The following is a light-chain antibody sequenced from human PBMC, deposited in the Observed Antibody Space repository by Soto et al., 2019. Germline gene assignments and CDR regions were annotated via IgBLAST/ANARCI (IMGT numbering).Light chain of an antibody. V-gene: IGKV4-1*01. CDR2: WAS. CDR1: RSVLFTSNNNNY. Sequence: DIVMTQSPDSLAVSLGGRATINCKSSRSVLFTSNNNNYLAWYQQKPGQPPKLLIYWASTRESGVPDRFSGSGSGTDFTLTISSLQAEDVAVYYCQQYDSTPYTFGQGTKLEIK. J-gene: IGKJ2*01. CDR3: QQYDSTPYT.